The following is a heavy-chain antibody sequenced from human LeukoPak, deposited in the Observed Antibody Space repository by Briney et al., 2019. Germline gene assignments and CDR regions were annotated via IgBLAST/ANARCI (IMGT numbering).Heavy chain of an antibody. CDR2: IRTTAEGAKYA. J-gene: IGHJ4*02. CDR3: ATDKRYAFDY. Sequence: GGSLRLPCATSGFSFTDYPMNWVRQAPGKGLEWISNIRTTAEGAKYAYYADSVKGRVTISRDDGKNTLYLHMNSLRDDDTAVYYCATDKRYAFDYWGQGILVTVSS. D-gene: IGHD3-9*01. CDR1: GFSFTDYP. V-gene: IGHV3-48*02.